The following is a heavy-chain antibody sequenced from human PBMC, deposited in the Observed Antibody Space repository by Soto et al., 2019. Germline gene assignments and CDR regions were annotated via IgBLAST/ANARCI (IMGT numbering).Heavy chain of an antibody. CDR1: GFTFSSYA. J-gene: IGHJ6*02. CDR2: ISYDGSNK. Sequence: PGGSLRLSCAASGFTFSSYAMHWVRQAPGKGLEWVAVISYDGSNKYYADSVKGRFTISRDNSKNTLYLQMNSLRAEDTAVYYCARDPLSFLYYYGSGSYPTYGMDVWGQGTTVTVSS. V-gene: IGHV3-30-3*01. D-gene: IGHD3-10*01. CDR3: ARDPLSFLYYYGSGSYPTYGMDV.